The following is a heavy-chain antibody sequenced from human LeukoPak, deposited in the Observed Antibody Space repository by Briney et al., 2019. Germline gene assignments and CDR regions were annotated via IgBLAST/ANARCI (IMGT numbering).Heavy chain of an antibody. D-gene: IGHD2-15*01. CDR3: ARAEGYCSGSSCYLDY. J-gene: IGHJ4*02. Sequence: SQTLSLTCAVSGGSISSGGYSWSWIRQPPGKGLEWIGYIYHSGSTYYNSSLKSRVTISVDRSKNQFSLMLSSVTAADTAVYYCARAEGYCSGSSCYLDYWGQGTLVTVSS. CDR2: IYHSGST. CDR1: GGSISSGGYS. V-gene: IGHV4-30-2*01.